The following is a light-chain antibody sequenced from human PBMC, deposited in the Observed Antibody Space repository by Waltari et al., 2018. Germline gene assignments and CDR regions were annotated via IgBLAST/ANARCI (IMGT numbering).Light chain of an antibody. CDR3: CSFSGANNLL. J-gene: IGLJ2*01. CDR2: DVI. CDR1: ARDIGGFKF. V-gene: IGLV2-8*01. Sequence: QSALTQPPSASGSPGQSVTFSCTVTARDIGGFKFASWYQQHTDKAPRHIIKDVIKRPSVVADRVSGSKSGNTASLTVSGLQAEDEADYVCCSFSGANNLLFGGGTRLTV.